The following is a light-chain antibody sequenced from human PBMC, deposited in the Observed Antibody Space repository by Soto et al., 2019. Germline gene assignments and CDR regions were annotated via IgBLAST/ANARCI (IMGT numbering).Light chain of an antibody. Sequence: PSTLSASVGYIVTITCGASQTISNWLAWYQQKPGKAPKLLIYDASTLDSGAPSRFSGSGSGTEFTLSISSLQPDDFATYYCQQYNIYPWTFGQGTKVDIK. CDR2: DAS. CDR3: QQYNIYPWT. V-gene: IGKV1-5*01. J-gene: IGKJ1*01. CDR1: QTISNW.